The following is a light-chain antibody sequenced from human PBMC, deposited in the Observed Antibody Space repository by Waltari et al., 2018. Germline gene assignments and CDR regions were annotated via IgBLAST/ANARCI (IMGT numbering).Light chain of an antibody. CDR3: QQYGSSPLT. J-gene: IGKJ5*01. CDR1: QSVSSSY. Sequence: CRTSQSVSSSYLAWYQQKPGQAPRLHIHGASSRATGIPDRFSGSGSGTDFTLTISRLEPEDFVVYYCQQYGSSPLTFGQGTRLEIK. CDR2: GAS. V-gene: IGKV3-20*01.